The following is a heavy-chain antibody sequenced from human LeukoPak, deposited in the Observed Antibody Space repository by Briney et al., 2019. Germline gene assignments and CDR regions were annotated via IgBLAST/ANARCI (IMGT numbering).Heavy chain of an antibody. CDR3: ARVVEDIVVVPAAMGNWFDP. D-gene: IGHD2-2*01. V-gene: IGHV4-31*03. CDR2: IYYSGST. Sequence: SQTLSLTCTVSGGSISSGGYYWRWIRQHPGKGLAWIGYIYYSGSTYYNPSLKSRVTISVDTSKNQFSLKLSSVTAADTAVYYCARVVEDIVVVPAAMGNWFDPWGQGTLVTVSS. CDR1: GGSISSGGYY. J-gene: IGHJ5*02.